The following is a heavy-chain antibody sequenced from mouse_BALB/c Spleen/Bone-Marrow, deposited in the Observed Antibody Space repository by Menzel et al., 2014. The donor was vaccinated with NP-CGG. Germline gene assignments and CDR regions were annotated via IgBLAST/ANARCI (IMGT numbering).Heavy chain of an antibody. CDR2: INPGSGST. J-gene: IGHJ2*01. V-gene: IGHV1-54*01. D-gene: IGHD2-3*01. CDR3: ARYDGYFDY. CDR1: GYAFTDYL. Sequence: VQLQQSGAELVRPGTSVKVSCKASGYAFTDYLMERLKQRPGQGLEWIGVINPGSGSTNYNEKFKDKATLTADKSSSTAYMQLSSLTSDDSAVYFCARYDGYFDYWGQGTILTVSS.